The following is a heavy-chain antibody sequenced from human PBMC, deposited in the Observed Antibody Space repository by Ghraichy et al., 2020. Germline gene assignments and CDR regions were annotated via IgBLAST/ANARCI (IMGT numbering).Heavy chain of an antibody. J-gene: IGHJ2*01. V-gene: IGHV4-59*01. Sequence: SQTLSLTCTVSGGSLSTYYWNWIRQPPGKGLEWIGSIYYSGSTNYNPSLKGRVTISVDTSMNQFSLKLNSVPAADTAVYFCARDSPDYWYFALWGRGTLVTVSS. CDR1: GGSLSTYY. CDR3: ARDSPDYWYFAL. CDR2: IYYSGST.